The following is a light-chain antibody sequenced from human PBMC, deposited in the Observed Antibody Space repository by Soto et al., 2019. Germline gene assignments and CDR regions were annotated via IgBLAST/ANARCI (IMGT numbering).Light chain of an antibody. Sequence: DIQMTQSPSSLSASVGDRVTITCRASQGIIDSLAWYQQKPGKPPKLLIYGASTLQAGVPSRFSGSGAGTDFSLTISSLQTEDVATYYGQEYYSAPQTFGPGTKVEIK. CDR2: GAS. V-gene: IGKV1-27*01. J-gene: IGKJ1*01. CDR3: QEYYSAPQT. CDR1: QGIIDS.